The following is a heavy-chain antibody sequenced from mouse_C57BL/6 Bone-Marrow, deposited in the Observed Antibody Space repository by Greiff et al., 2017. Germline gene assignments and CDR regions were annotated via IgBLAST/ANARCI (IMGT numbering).Heavy chain of an antibody. Sequence: EVMLVESGGGLVQSGRSLRLSCATSGFTFSDFYMEWVRQAPGKGLEWIAASRNKANDYTTEYSASVKGRFIVSRDTSQSILYLQMNALRAEYTAIYYCARDAAVVEGVYAMDYWGQGTSVTISS. V-gene: IGHV7-1*01. CDR3: ARDAAVVEGVYAMDY. CDR1: GFTFSDFY. J-gene: IGHJ4*01. CDR2: SRNKANDYTT. D-gene: IGHD1-1*01.